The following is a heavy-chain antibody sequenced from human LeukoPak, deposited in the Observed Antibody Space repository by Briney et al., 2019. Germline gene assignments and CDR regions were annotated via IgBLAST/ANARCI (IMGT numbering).Heavy chain of an antibody. CDR1: GYTFTSYD. CDR2: MNPNSGNT. V-gene: IGHV1-8*01. J-gene: IGHJ4*02. Sequence: ASVKVSCKASGYTFTSYDINSVRQATGQGLEWMGWMNPNSGNTGYAQKFQGRVTMTRNTSISTAYMELSSLRSEDTAVYYCARGSTIAVAGDYWGQGTLVTVSS. CDR3: ARGSTIAVAGDY. D-gene: IGHD6-19*01.